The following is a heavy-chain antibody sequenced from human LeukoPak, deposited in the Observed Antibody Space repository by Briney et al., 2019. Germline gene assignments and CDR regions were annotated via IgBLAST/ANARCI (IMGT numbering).Heavy chain of an antibody. CDR3: ARDRSLGGLRFLEWLPTARRASDAGFDY. CDR2: ISAYNGNT. D-gene: IGHD3-3*01. CDR1: GYTFTSYG. V-gene: IGHV1-18*01. Sequence: ASVKVSCKASGYTFTSYGISWVRQAPGQGLEWMGWISAYNGNTNYAQKLQGRVTMTTDTSTSTACMELRSLRSDDTAVYYCARDRSLGGLRFLEWLPTARRASDAGFDYWGQGTLVTVSS. J-gene: IGHJ4*02.